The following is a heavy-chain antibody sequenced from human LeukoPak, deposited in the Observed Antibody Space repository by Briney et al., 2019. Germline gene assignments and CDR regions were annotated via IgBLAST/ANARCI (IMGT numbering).Heavy chain of an antibody. CDR1: GFTFSRHG. CDR2: ISNDGSRK. CDR3: ARDRAWNYFDY. Sequence: GGSLRLSCAPSGFTFSRHGMHWVRQAPGKGLEWVAIISNDGSRKYYAHSVEGRFTISRDNSKNALYLQMDSLRAEDTAVYYCARDRAWNYFDYWGQGTLVTVSS. V-gene: IGHV3-30*03. J-gene: IGHJ4*02. D-gene: IGHD3-3*01.